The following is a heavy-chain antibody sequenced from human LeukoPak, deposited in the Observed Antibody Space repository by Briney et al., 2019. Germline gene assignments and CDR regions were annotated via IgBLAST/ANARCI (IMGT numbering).Heavy chain of an antibody. Sequence: HPGGSLRLSCAASGFTFSSYSMNWVRQAPGKGLEWVSAISGSGGSTYYADSVKGRFTISRDNSKNTLYLQMNSLRAEDTAVYYCAKDSTRVRGIAAGYYFDYWGQGTLVTVSS. J-gene: IGHJ4*02. V-gene: IGHV3-23*01. D-gene: IGHD6-13*01. CDR2: ISGSGGST. CDR3: AKDSTRVRGIAAGYYFDY. CDR1: GFTFSSYS.